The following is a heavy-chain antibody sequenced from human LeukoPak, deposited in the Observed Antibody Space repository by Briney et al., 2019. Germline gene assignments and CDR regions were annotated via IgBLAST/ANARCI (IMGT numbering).Heavy chain of an antibody. Sequence: PGRSLRLSCAASGFTFSSYAMHWVRQAPGKGLEWVAVISYDGSNKYYADSVKGRFTISRDNSKNTLYLQMNSLRAEDTAVYHCSSRNTFWYFQHWGQGTLVTVSS. CDR2: ISYDGSNK. J-gene: IGHJ1*01. D-gene: IGHD5-18*01. CDR3: SSRNTFWYFQH. CDR1: GFTFSSYA. V-gene: IGHV3-30*04.